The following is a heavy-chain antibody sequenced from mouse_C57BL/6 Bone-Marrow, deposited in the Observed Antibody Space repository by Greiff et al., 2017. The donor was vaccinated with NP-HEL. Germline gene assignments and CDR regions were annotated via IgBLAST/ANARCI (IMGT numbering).Heavy chain of an antibody. Sequence: QVQLQQSGAELARPGASVKMSCKASGYTFTSYTMHWVKQRPGQGLEWIGYINPSSGYTKYNQKFKDKATLTADKSSSTAYMQLSSLTSEDSAVYYCSNLWYFDVWGTGTTVTVSS. CDR1: GYTFTSYT. D-gene: IGHD2-5*01. V-gene: IGHV1-4*01. CDR3: SNLWYFDV. J-gene: IGHJ1*03. CDR2: INPSSGYT.